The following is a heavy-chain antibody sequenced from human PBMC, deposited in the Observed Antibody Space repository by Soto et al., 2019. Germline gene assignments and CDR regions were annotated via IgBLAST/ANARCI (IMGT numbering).Heavy chain of an antibody. D-gene: IGHD1-26*01. V-gene: IGHV3-30*18. CDR1: GFTFRSYG. CDR2: ISYDGSNK. Sequence: GGSLRLSCAASGFTFRSYGMHWVRQAPGKGLEWVAVISYDGSNKYYADSVKGRFTISRDNSKNTLYLQMNSLRAEDTAVYYCAKGGVGSTSNAFDIWGQGTMVTVSS. CDR3: AKGGVGSTSNAFDI. J-gene: IGHJ3*02.